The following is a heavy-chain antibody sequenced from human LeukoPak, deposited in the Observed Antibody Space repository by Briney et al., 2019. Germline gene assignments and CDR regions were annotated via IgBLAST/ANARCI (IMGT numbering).Heavy chain of an antibody. Sequence: SETLSLTCTVSGGSISSYYWSWIRQPPGKGLEWIGEINHSGSTNYNPSLKSRVTISVDTSKNQFSLKLSSVTAADTAVYYCARRAAMGATTVRRRYYFDYWGQGTLVTVSS. CDR1: GGSISSYY. V-gene: IGHV4-34*01. CDR2: INHSGST. J-gene: IGHJ4*02. CDR3: ARRAAMGATTVRRRYYFDY. D-gene: IGHD1-26*01.